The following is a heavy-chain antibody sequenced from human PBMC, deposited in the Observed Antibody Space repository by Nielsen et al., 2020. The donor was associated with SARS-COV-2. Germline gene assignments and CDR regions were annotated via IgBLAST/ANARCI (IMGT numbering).Heavy chain of an antibody. D-gene: IGHD6-13*01. V-gene: IGHV3-48*04. J-gene: IGHJ6*02. CDR2: ISSSGSTI. Sequence: GGSLRLSCAASGFTFSSYSMNWVRQAPGKGLEWVSYISSSGSTIYYADSVKGRFTISRDNAKNSLYLQMNSLRAEDTAVYYCARRIAAAASIYYYYGMDVWGQGTTVTVSS. CDR1: GFTFSSYS. CDR3: ARRIAAAASIYYYYGMDV.